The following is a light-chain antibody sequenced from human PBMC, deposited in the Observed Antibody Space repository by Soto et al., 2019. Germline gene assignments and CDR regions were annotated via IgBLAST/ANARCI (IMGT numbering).Light chain of an antibody. V-gene: IGKV1-39*01. Sequence: DIQMTPFPSSLSASVGDRVTITCRASQTIRSYLHWYQLKPRQAPKLLIYAASSLQSGVPSRFRGSGSQNEFTLTTSSLHLEDCATYFCQQTFSTYVSFGGGTKVDIK. J-gene: IGKJ4*01. CDR2: AAS. CDR3: QQTFSTYVS. CDR1: QTIRSY.